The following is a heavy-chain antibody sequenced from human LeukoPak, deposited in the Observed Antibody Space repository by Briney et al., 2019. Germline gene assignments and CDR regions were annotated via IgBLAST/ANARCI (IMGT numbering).Heavy chain of an antibody. CDR2: IKPDGSGT. J-gene: IGHJ4*02. V-gene: IGHV3-74*01. CDR3: AKDAVYGSGSVDY. Sequence: PGGSLRLSCAASGFTFSNYWMHWVRQAPGKGLVLVSRIKPDGSGTSYVDSVKGRFTISRDNAKSTLYLQMNSLGAEDTAVYYCAKDAVYGSGSVDYWGQGALVTVSS. D-gene: IGHD3-10*01. CDR1: GFTFSNYW.